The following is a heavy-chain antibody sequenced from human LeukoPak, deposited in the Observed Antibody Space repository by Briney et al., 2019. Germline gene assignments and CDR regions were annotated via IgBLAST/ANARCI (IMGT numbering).Heavy chain of an antibody. Sequence: SETLSLTCTVSGDSISSYDWSWIRQPPGQGLQWLPYISYNGNTKTNPSLKSRVTISRDTSKNQFSLKLTSVTAADTAVYFCAKSDNNGWPLHWHFDLWGRGTLVTVSS. CDR2: ISYNGNT. D-gene: IGHD6-19*01. CDR3: AKSDNNGWPLHWHFDL. V-gene: IGHV4-59*01. J-gene: IGHJ2*01. CDR1: GDSISSYD.